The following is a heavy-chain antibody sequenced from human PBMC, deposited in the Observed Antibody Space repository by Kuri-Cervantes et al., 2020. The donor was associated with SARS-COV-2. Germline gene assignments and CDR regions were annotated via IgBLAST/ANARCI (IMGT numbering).Heavy chain of an antibody. V-gene: IGHV4-59*01. J-gene: IGHJ4*02. Sequence: SETLSHICTVSGASISSYYWSWIRQPPGKGLEWIGYVYYGGSTNYNPSLQSRVTISVDTSKNQFSLKLSSVTAADTAVYYCAREPQYGHYFDYGGQGTLVTVSS. CDR3: AREPQYGHYFDY. D-gene: IGHD4-17*01. CDR1: GASISSYY. CDR2: VYYGGST.